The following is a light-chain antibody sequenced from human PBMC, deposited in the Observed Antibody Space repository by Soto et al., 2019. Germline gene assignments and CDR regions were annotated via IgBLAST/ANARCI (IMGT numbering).Light chain of an antibody. V-gene: IGKV1-33*01. CDR2: DAS. CDR1: HDISNN. Sequence: DIQMTQSPSSLSASVGDRVTITCQASHDISNNLHWYQLKPGKAHKLLVYDASNLETGVPSRFSGTGAGKAVAFGISSLQPEDVTTYYCQHYNDLLRTVVQRSKLKIK. J-gene: IGKJ2*01. CDR3: QHYNDLLRT.